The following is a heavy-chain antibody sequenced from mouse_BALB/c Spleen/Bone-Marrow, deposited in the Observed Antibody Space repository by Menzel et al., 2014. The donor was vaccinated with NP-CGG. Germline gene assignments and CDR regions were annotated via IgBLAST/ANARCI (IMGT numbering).Heavy chain of an antibody. D-gene: IGHD2-1*01. Sequence: VQLQQSGPGLVKPSQSLSLTCSVTGYSITSGYYWNWIRQFPGNKLEWMGYISYAGSNNYNPSLKNRISITRDPSWNQLFLKLNSVTAEDTATYCCARYGNYKAMDYWGQGTSVTVSA. CDR3: ARYGNYKAMDY. J-gene: IGHJ4*01. V-gene: IGHV3-6*02. CDR1: GYSITSGYY. CDR2: ISYAGSN.